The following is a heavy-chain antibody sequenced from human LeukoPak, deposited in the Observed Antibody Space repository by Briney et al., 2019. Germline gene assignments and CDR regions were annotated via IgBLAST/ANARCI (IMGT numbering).Heavy chain of an antibody. CDR3: ARDRSTYYFDY. D-gene: IGHD6-6*01. Sequence: GGSLRLSCEASGFTFSNYAMSWVRQAPGKGLEWVANIKQDGSEKYYVDSVKGRFTISRDNAKNSLYLQMNSLRAEDTAVYYCARDRSTYYFDYWGQGTVVTVPS. CDR2: IKQDGSEK. CDR1: GFTFSNYA. V-gene: IGHV3-7*01. J-gene: IGHJ4*02.